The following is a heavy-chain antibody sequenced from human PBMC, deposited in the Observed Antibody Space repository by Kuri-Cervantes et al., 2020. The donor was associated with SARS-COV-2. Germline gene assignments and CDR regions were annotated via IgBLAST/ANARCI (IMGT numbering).Heavy chain of an antibody. CDR1: GFSFTSYL. D-gene: IGHD3-3*01. Sequence: GESLKISCEGSGFSFTSYLIGWVRQMPGKGLEWMWIIYPGGSDSRYTPSFQGQVTISADNSISTAYLQWSSLKASDTAISYCARRDKGSGQETEYYFDYWGQGTLVTVSS. CDR3: ARRDKGSGQETEYYFDY. J-gene: IGHJ4*02. CDR2: IYPGGSDS. V-gene: IGHV5-51*01.